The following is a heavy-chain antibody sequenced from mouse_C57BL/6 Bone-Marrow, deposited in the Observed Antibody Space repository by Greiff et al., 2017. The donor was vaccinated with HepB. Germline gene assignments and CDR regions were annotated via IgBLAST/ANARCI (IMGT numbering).Heavy chain of an antibody. Sequence: EVQLVESGGGLVKPGGSLKLSCAASGFTFSSYAMSWVRQTPEKRLEWVATISDGGSYTYYPDNVKGRFTISRDNAKHNLYLQMSHLKSEDTAMYDCARGGMVTNYYAMDYWGQGTSVTVSS. CDR2: ISDGGSYT. J-gene: IGHJ4*01. D-gene: IGHD2-3*01. V-gene: IGHV5-4*01. CDR1: GFTFSSYA. CDR3: ARGGMVTNYYAMDY.